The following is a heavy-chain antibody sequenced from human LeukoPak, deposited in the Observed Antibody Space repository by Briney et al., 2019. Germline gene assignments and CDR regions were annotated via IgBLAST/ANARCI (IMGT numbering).Heavy chain of an antibody. CDR3: ARSSTIHGHFDY. CDR1: GGSISSSTYY. CDR2: IYYSGST. V-gene: IGHV4-39*01. J-gene: IGHJ4*02. D-gene: IGHD5-18*01. Sequence: ETLSLTCTVSGGSISSSTYYWGWIRQPPGKGLEWIGSIYYSGSTYYTPSLKSRVTISVDTSKNQFSRKLSSVTAADTAVYYCARSSTIHGHFDYWGQGTLVTVSS.